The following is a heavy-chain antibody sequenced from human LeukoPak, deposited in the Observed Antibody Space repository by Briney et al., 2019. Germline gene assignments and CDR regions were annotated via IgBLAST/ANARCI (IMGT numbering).Heavy chain of an antibody. D-gene: IGHD1-26*01. CDR1: GFTSTNYW. CDR2: INSDGSVT. J-gene: IGHJ4*02. V-gene: IGHV3-74*01. Sequence: GGALRLSSAASGFTSTNYWMHWVRQAPGGGLVWVSRINSDGSVTRYADSVKGRFTISRDNAKNTVFLQMNSLRTEDTAVYYCARDRGALDYWGQGTLVTVSS. CDR3: ARDRGALDY.